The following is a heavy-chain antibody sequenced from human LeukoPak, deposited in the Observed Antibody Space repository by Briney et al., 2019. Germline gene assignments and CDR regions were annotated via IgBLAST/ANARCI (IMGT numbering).Heavy chain of an antibody. CDR2: ISGSGGST. V-gene: IGHV3-23*01. CDR1: GFTFSSYA. CDR3: AKRDGYNWGFDY. D-gene: IGHD5-24*01. J-gene: IGHJ4*02. Sequence: QSGGSLRLSCAASGFTFSSYAMSWVRQAPGKGLEWVSAISGSGGSTYYADSVKGRFTISRDNSKNTLYLQMNSLRAEDTAVYYCAKRDGYNWGFDYWGQGTLVTVSS.